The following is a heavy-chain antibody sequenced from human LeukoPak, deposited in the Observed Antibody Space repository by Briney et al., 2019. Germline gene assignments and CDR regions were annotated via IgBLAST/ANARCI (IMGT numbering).Heavy chain of an antibody. D-gene: IGHD4-17*01. CDR2: INPNSGGT. J-gene: IGHJ6*03. Sequence: ASVKVSCKASGYTFTGYYMHWVRQAPGQGLEWMGWINPNSGGTNYAQKFQGRVTMTRDTSISTAYMELSRLRSDDTAVYYCARWDYGDYDYYYYYYMDVWGKGTTVTVSS. V-gene: IGHV1-2*02. CDR3: ARWDYGDYDYYYYYYMDV. CDR1: GYTFTGYY.